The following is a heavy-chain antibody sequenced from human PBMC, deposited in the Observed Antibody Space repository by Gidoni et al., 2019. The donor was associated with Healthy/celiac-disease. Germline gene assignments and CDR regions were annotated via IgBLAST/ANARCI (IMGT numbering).Heavy chain of an antibody. CDR2: IWYDGSNK. D-gene: IGHD6-19*01. CDR3: ARESYSSGWYYFGMDV. J-gene: IGHJ6*02. Sequence: QVQLVASGGGVVQPGRSLRLSCSTSGCTFRCYGMHWVRQAPGKGLEWVAVIWYDGSNKDYADSVRGRFTISRDNSKNTLYLQMSSLRAEDTAVYYCARESYSSGWYYFGMDVWGQGTTVTVSS. V-gene: IGHV3-33*01. CDR1: GCTFRCYG.